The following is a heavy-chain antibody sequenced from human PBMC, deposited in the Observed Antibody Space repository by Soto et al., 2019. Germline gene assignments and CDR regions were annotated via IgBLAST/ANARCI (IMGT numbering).Heavy chain of an antibody. J-gene: IGHJ6*02. D-gene: IGHD2-2*01. CDR2: MSHDGSHI. CDR3: ATDVGEIPAGCYGMDV. V-gene: IGHV3-30*03. Sequence: QVQLVESGGGVVQPGRSLRLSCAASGFTFSTYGMHWVRQAPGKGLEGVAVMSHDGSHIHYADSVKGRFTISRDNSKNTLYLQMNRLRAEDTAVDYCATDVGEIPAGCYGMDVWGHGTTVTVSS. CDR1: GFTFSTYG.